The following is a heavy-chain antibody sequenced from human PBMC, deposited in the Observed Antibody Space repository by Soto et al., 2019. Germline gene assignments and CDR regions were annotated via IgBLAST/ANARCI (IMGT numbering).Heavy chain of an antibody. CDR3: AKDSGELGTYYYYYGMDV. CDR1: GFTFSSYG. J-gene: IGHJ6*02. CDR2: ISYDGSNK. D-gene: IGHD1-26*01. Sequence: PGGSLRLSCAASGFTFSSYGMHWVRQAPGKGLEWVAVISYDGSNKYYADSVKGRFTISRDNSKNTLYLQMNSLRAEDTAVYYCAKDSGELGTYYYYYGMDVWGQGTTVTGSS. V-gene: IGHV3-30*18.